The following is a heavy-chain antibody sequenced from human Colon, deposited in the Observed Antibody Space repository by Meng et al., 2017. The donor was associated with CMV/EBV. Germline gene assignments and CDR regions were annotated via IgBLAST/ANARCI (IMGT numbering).Heavy chain of an antibody. CDR1: GFRFERYA. Sequence: GGSLRLSCAASGFRFERYAMHWVRQAPGKGLEWVAGITWNSGLRAYAESVKGRFSISRDNAKNSVYLQMNSLRAEDTAVYYCARDSNDYSDYAHWFDAWGQGTLVTVSS. V-gene: IGHV3-9*01. D-gene: IGHD4-11*01. CDR3: ARDSNDYSDYAHWFDA. J-gene: IGHJ5*02. CDR2: ITWNSGLR.